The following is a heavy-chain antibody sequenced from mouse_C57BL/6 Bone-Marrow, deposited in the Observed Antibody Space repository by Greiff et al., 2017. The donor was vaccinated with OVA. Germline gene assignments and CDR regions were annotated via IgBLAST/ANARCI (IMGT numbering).Heavy chain of an antibody. V-gene: IGHV1-59*01. Sequence: VQLQQPGAELVRPGTSVKLSCKASGYTFTSYWMHWVKQRPGQGLEWIGVIDPSDSYTNYNQKFKGKATLTVDTSSSTAYMQLSSLTSEDSAVYYCASVYDVWGTGTTVTVSS. CDR2: IDPSDSYT. CDR3: ASVYDV. CDR1: GYTFTSYW. J-gene: IGHJ1*03.